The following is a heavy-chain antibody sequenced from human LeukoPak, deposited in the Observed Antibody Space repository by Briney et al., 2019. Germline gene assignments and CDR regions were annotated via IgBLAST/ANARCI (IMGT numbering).Heavy chain of an antibody. V-gene: IGHV1-46*01. CDR1: GYTFTSYY. CDR3: ARDSRLRLGELSHLDY. D-gene: IGHD3-16*02. J-gene: IGHJ4*02. Sequence: ASVKDSCKASGYTFTSYYMHWVRQAPGQGLEWMGIINPSGGSTSYAQKFQGRVTMTRDTSTSTVYMELSSLRSEDTAVYYCARDSRLRLGELSHLDYWGQGTLVTVSS. CDR2: INPSGGST.